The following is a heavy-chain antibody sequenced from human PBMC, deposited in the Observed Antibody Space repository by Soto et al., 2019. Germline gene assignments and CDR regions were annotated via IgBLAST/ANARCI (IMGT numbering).Heavy chain of an antibody. D-gene: IGHD3-10*01. J-gene: IGHJ6*02. CDR1: GLKFDDYA. CDR2: ISWNSGSI. V-gene: IGHV3-9*01. CDR3: AKDITYGSGSFHGLDV. Sequence: EVQLVESGGGLVHPGRSLRLSCAASGLKFDDYAMHWVRQAAGKGLEWVSGISWNSGSIGYAESVEGRFAISRDNAKNSLYLQMNSLRPEDTALYYCAKDITYGSGSFHGLDVWGQGTPVTVSS.